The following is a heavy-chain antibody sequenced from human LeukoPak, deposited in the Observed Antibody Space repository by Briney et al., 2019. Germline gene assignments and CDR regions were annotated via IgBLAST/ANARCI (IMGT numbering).Heavy chain of an antibody. CDR2: INPNSGGT. V-gene: IGHV1-2*02. Sequence: ASVKVSCKASGYTFTGYYMHWVRQAPGQGLEWMGWINPNSGGTNYAQKFQGRVTMTRDTSISTAYMELSRLRSDDTAVYYCARQGSKGYGGFDYWGQGTLVTVSS. CDR3: ARQGSKGYGGFDY. CDR1: GYTFTGYY. D-gene: IGHD2-15*01. J-gene: IGHJ4*02.